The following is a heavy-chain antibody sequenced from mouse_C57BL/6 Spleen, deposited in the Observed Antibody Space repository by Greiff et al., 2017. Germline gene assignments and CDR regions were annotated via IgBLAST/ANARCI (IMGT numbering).Heavy chain of an antibody. CDR3: AREGLYDGYYVWFAY. CDR2: IHPNSGST. CDR1: GYTFTSYW. V-gene: IGHV1-64*01. Sequence: QVQLKQPGAELVKPGASVKLSCKASGYTFTSYWMHWVKQRPGQGLEWIGMIHPNSGSTNYNEKFKSKATLTVDKSSSTAYMQLSSLTSEDSAVYYCAREGLYDGYYVWFAYWGQGTLVTVSA. D-gene: IGHD2-3*01. J-gene: IGHJ3*01.